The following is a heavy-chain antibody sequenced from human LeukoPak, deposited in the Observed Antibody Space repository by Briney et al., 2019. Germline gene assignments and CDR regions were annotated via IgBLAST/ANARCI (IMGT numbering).Heavy chain of an antibody. D-gene: IGHD3-3*01. J-gene: IGHJ4*02. V-gene: IGHV4-4*07. Sequence: SETLSLTCTVSGGSISSYFWSWIRQPAGKGLEWIGRIYTSGNTNYNPSLKSRVTMSLDTSKKQFSLKLRSVTAADTAVYYCASNIDDSTGYWGQGTLVTVSS. CDR2: IYTSGNT. CDR3: ASNIDDSTGY. CDR1: GGSISSYF.